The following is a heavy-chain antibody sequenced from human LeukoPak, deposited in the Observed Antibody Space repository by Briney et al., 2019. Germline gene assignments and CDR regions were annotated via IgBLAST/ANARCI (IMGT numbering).Heavy chain of an antibody. Sequence: ASVKVSCKASGYTFTSYAMHWVRQAPGQRLEWMGWINAGNGNTKYPQKFQGRVTITRDTSASTAYMELSSLRSEDTAVYYCARAGYGSGSYFDYWGQGTLVTVSS. V-gene: IGHV1-3*01. CDR2: INAGNGNT. D-gene: IGHD3-10*01. CDR1: GYTFTSYA. J-gene: IGHJ4*02. CDR3: ARAGYGSGSYFDY.